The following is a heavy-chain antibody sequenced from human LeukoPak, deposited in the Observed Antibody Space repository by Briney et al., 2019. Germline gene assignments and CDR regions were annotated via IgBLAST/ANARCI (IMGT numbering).Heavy chain of an antibody. D-gene: IGHD3-22*01. V-gene: IGHV3-21*01. J-gene: IGHJ4*02. Sequence: NPGGSLRLSCAASGFTFSSYSMNWVRPAPGKGLEWVSSISSSSSYIYYADSVKGRFTISRDNAKNSLYLQMNSLRAEDTAVYYCASFYDSSGYYYGRAGFFDYWGQGTLVTVSS. CDR1: GFTFSSYS. CDR2: ISSSSSYI. CDR3: ASFYDSSGYYYGRAGFFDY.